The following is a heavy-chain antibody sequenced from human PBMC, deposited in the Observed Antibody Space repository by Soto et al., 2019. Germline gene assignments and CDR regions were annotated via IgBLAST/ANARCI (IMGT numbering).Heavy chain of an antibody. V-gene: IGHV1-18*01. CDR1: GYTFTSYG. Sequence: GASVKVSCKASGYTFTSYGISWVRQAPGQGLEWMGWISAYNGNTNYAQKLQGRVTMTTDTSTSTAYMELRSLRSDDTAVYYCARDPGGECSGGSCYSDYYYYYGMDVWGQGTTVTVSS. J-gene: IGHJ6*02. CDR2: ISAYNGNT. D-gene: IGHD2-15*01. CDR3: ARDPGGECSGGSCYSDYYYYYGMDV.